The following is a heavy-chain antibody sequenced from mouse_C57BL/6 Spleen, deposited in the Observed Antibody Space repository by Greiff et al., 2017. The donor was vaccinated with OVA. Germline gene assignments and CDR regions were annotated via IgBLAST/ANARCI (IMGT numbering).Heavy chain of an antibody. D-gene: IGHD1-1*01. V-gene: IGHV1-81*01. J-gene: IGHJ4*01. Sequence: VQVVESGAELARPGASVKLSCKASGYTFTSYGISWVKQRTGQGLEWIGEIYPRSGNTYYNEKFKGKATLTADKSSSTAYMELRSLTSEDSAVYFCARYYGSSYGYAMDYWGQGTSVTVSS. CDR1: GYTFTSYG. CDR3: ARYYGSSYGYAMDY. CDR2: IYPRSGNT.